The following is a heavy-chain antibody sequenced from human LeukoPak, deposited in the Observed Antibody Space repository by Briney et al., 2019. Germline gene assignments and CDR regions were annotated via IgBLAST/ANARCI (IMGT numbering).Heavy chain of an antibody. J-gene: IGHJ4*02. CDR3: GETTVGYSSGQKPAWPVDY. CDR2: IGSGGSP. V-gene: IGHV3-23*01. D-gene: IGHD5-18*01. Sequence: GGSLRLSCEASGFTFGSHAMYWVRQAPGKGLEWVAGIGSGGSPHYADPVKGRFTISRDNSRNTVYLQINSLRAEDTAVYYCGETTVGYSSGQKPAWPVDYWGQGTLVTVSS. CDR1: GFTFGSHA.